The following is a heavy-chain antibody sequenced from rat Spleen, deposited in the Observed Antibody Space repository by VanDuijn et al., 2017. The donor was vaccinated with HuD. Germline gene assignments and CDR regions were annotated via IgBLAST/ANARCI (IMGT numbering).Heavy chain of an antibody. Sequence: EVQLVESGGGLVQPGRSMKLSCAASGFTFSNYYMAWVRQAPTKGLEWVASIRTGGGNTYYRDSVKGRFTISRDNAKSTLYLQMDSLRSEDTATYYCARQGTHWERYFDYWGQGVMVTVSS. CDR3: ARQGTHWERYFDY. J-gene: IGHJ2*01. V-gene: IGHV5-25*01. D-gene: IGHD5-1*01. CDR1: GFTFSNYY. CDR2: IRTGGGNT.